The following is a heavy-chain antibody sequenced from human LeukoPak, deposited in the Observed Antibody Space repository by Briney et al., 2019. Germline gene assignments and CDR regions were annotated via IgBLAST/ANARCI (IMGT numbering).Heavy chain of an antibody. CDR1: GGSIRGYY. J-gene: IGHJ4*02. V-gene: IGHV4-59*08. CDR3: ARQTGSGLFILP. CDR2: IYSSGST. D-gene: IGHD3/OR15-3a*01. Sequence: SETLSLTCNVSGGSIRGYYWSWIRQPPGKGLEWIGYIYSSGSTNYNPSLKSRVTMSVDTSKNQFSLRLTSVTAADTAVYYCARQTGSGLFILPGGQGTLVTVSS.